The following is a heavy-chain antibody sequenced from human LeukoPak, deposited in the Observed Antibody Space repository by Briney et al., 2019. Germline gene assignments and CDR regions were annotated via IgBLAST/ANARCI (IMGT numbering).Heavy chain of an antibody. V-gene: IGHV4-30-4*07. J-gene: IGHJ5*02. Sequence: PSETLSLTCAVSGGSISTGAFSWYWLRQTPGQGPEWIGYIYSSGSSYYNPSLQSRVTISVDTSKNQFSLKLSSVTAADTAVYYCARSYSSGWYSNNWFDPWGQGTLVTVSS. CDR3: ARSYSSGWYSNNWFDP. CDR2: IYSSGSS. D-gene: IGHD6-19*01. CDR1: GGSISTGAFS.